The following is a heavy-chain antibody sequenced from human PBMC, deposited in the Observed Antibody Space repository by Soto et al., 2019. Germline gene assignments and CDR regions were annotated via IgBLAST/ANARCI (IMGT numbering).Heavy chain of an antibody. D-gene: IGHD2-2*01. CDR3: ASSIPGYCSSTTCYVYYFDY. CDR1: GDSISSSNYY. CDR2: MHYSGST. Sequence: SETLSLTCTVSGDSISSSNYYWGWIRQSPGKGLEWIGSMHYSGSTYYKTSLKSRVAMSVDTSKNQFSLNLRSVTAADTAVYYCASSIPGYCSSTTCYVYYFDYWGQGALVTVSS. V-gene: IGHV4-39*01. J-gene: IGHJ4*02.